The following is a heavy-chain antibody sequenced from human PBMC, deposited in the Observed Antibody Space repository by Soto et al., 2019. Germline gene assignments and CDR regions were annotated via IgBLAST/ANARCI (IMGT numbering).Heavy chain of an antibody. V-gene: IGHV4-31*03. D-gene: IGHD1-20*01. Sequence: SETLTITCTFSGGSISIGGYYWSWIRQHPGKGLEWIGYIYYSGSTYYNPSLRSRVTISVDTSKNQFSLKLSSVTAADTAVYYCARAGGGNWNTEGWFDPWGHGTLVTVSS. CDR2: IYYSGST. CDR1: GGSISIGGYY. J-gene: IGHJ5*02. CDR3: ARAGGGNWNTEGWFDP.